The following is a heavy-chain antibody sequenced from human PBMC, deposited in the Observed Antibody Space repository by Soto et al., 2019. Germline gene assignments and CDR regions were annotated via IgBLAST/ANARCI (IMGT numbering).Heavy chain of an antibody. D-gene: IGHD3-3*01. J-gene: IGHJ6*02. CDR3: ARGRITIFGVVRYGMDV. Sequence: GASVKVSCKASGYTFTGYYMHWVRQAPGQGLEWMGWINPNSGGTNYAQKFQGWVTMTRDTSISTAYMELSRLRSDDTAVYYCARGRITIFGVVRYGMDVWGQGTTVTVAS. CDR1: GYTFTGYY. CDR2: INPNSGGT. V-gene: IGHV1-2*04.